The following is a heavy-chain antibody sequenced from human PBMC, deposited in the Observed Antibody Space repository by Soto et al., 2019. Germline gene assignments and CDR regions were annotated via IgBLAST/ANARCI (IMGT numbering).Heavy chain of an antibody. V-gene: IGHV3-23*01. J-gene: IGHJ6*02. CDR1: GFTFSSYA. D-gene: IGHD2-2*01. Sequence: QPGGSLRLSCAASGFTFSSYAMSWVRQAPGKGLEWVSAISGSGGSTYYADSVKGRFTISRDNSKNTLYLQMNSLRAEDTAVYYCAKDGIVVVPAASYYYYYGMDVWGQGTTVTVSS. CDR3: AKDGIVVVPAASYYYYYGMDV. CDR2: ISGSGGST.